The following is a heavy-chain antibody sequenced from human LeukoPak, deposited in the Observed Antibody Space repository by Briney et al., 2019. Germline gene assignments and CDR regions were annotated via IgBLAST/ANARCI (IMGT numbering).Heavy chain of an antibody. CDR1: GFTFSSYS. Sequence: GGSLRLSCAASGFTFSSYSLDWVRQAPGKGLEWVSSISSSSSYIYYADSVKGRFTISRDNAKNSLYLQMNSLRAEDTAVYYCASAGYYYDSSGYCRRGGIFDYWGQGTLVTVSS. V-gene: IGHV3-21*01. CDR3: ASAGYYYDSSGYCRRGGIFDY. J-gene: IGHJ4*02. CDR2: ISSSSSYI. D-gene: IGHD3-22*01.